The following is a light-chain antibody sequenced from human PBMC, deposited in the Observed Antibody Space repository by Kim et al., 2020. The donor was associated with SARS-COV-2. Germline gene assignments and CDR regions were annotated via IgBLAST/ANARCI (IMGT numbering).Light chain of an antibody. Sequence: DIQMTQSPSSLSASVGDRVTITCRASQGIGNYLAWYQQKPGKVPKLLIYVASTLQSGVPSRFSGSGSGTDFTLTISGLQPEDVATYYCQKYNSVPLTFGEGTKVDIK. V-gene: IGKV1-27*01. CDR2: VAS. J-gene: IGKJ4*01. CDR1: QGIGNY. CDR3: QKYNSVPLT.